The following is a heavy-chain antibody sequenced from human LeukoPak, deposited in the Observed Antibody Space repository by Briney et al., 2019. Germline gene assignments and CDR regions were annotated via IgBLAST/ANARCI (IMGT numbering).Heavy chain of an antibody. J-gene: IGHJ4*02. CDR2: ISDSGRAT. V-gene: IGHV3-23*01. D-gene: IGHD5-18*01. Sequence: GGSLRLSCVASGFGFSNFAMSWVRQAPGKGLEWASGISDSGRATYYTDAEKGCTTISRDNAKNTVNLQLNNVRAEDTALYFCARHDSFIPFWGQGMQVTVSS. CDR3: ARHDSFIPF. CDR1: GFGFSNFA.